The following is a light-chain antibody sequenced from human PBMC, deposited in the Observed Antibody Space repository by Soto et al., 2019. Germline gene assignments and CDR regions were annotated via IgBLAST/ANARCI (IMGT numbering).Light chain of an antibody. CDR1: QSVSSSF. CDR2: GAS. J-gene: IGKJ1*01. CDR3: QQYGTSPWT. V-gene: IGKV3-20*01. Sequence: EIVLTQSPGTLSLSPGERATLSCRASQSVSSSFLAWYQQKPGQAPRLLIYGASSRATGIPDRFSGSGSGTDFTLTIIRLEPEDFAAYYCQQYGTSPWTFGQGTKVEIK.